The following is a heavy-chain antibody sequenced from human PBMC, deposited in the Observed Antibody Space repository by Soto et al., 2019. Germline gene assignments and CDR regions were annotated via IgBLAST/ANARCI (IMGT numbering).Heavy chain of an antibody. J-gene: IGHJ4*02. CDR3: ATMGTPATGLYFFDY. CDR2: INHSGST. CDR1: WGYLRGFY. Sequence: ASETPLLTCTVFWGYLRGFYWSRIRQPPGKGLEWIGEINHSGSTNYNPSLKSRVTISVDTSKSQFSLNLSFVTAADTSVYYCATMGTPATGLYFFDYWGQGSLVTVSS. D-gene: IGHD2-15*01. V-gene: IGHV4-34*01.